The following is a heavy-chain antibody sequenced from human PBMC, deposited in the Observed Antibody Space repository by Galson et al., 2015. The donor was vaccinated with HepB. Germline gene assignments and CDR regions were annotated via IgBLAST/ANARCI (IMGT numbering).Heavy chain of an antibody. V-gene: IGHV3-15*01. Sequence: SLRLSCAASGFTFSDAWMSWVRQAPGKGLEWIGFIKGRVDGGTTDYAAPVKDRFTISRDDSKNMLYLQMDSLKTEDTAVYYCTTDLGSGWYARWGQGIPVTVSS. D-gene: IGHD6-19*01. CDR3: TTDLGSGWYAR. CDR1: GFTFSDAW. CDR2: IKGRVDGGTT. J-gene: IGHJ4*02.